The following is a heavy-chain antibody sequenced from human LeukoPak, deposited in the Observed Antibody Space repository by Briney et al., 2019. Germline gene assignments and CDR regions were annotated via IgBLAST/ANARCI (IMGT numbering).Heavy chain of an antibody. J-gene: IGHJ5*02. D-gene: IGHD3-9*01. V-gene: IGHV3-33*01. CDR3: ARDYTGYFP. Sequence: PGRSLRLSCAASGFTFSSYGMHWVRQAPGKGLEWVAVIWYDGSNKYYVDSVKGRFTISRDNAKNSLYLQMNSLRAEDTAVYYCARDYTGYFPWGQGTLVIVSS. CDR2: IWYDGSNK. CDR1: GFTFSSYG.